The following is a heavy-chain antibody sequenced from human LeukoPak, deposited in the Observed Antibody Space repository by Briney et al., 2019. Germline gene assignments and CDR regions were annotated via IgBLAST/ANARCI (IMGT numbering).Heavy chain of an antibody. V-gene: IGHV1-8*01. J-gene: IGHJ4*02. CDR3: ARGKGVYCSGGSCYGIFDY. CDR1: GYTFTSYE. Sequence: ASVKVSCKASGYTFTSYEINWVRLATGQGLEWMGWMTPNNGNTVYAQKFQGRVTMTRDTSTSTAYMELSSLRSDDTAVYYCARGKGVYCSGGSCYGIFDYWGQGTLVTVSS. CDR2: MTPNNGNT. D-gene: IGHD2-15*01.